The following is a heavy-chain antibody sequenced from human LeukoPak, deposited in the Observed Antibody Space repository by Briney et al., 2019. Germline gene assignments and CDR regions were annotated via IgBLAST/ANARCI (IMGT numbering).Heavy chain of an antibody. CDR3: ARDPYYYDSSGYAFDI. CDR1: GGSISSYY. D-gene: IGHD3-22*01. CDR2: IYYSGST. J-gene: IGHJ3*02. V-gene: IGHV4-59*01. Sequence: SETLSLTCTVSGGSISSYYWSWIRQPPGKGLEWIGYIYYSGSTNYNPSLKSRVTISVDTSKNQFSLKLSSVTAADTAVYYCARDPYYYDSSGYAFDIWGQGTMVTVSS.